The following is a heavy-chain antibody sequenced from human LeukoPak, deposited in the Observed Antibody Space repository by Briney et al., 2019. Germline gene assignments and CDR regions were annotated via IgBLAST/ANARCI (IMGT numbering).Heavy chain of an antibody. J-gene: IGHJ4*02. CDR3: AVQITMIVVVPYFDY. CDR1: GLTFSNYY. D-gene: IGHD3-22*01. V-gene: IGHV3-11*04. Sequence: AGGSLRLSCAASGLTFSNYYMTWILQAPGKVLEWVSSISCTGTTIYSADSVRGRFTVSRDNARNSLFLHMNSLRAEDTAVYYCAVQITMIVVVPYFDYWGQGTLVTVSS. CDR2: ISCTGTTI.